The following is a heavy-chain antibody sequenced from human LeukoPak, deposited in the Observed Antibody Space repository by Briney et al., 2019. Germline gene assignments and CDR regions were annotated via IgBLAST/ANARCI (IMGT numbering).Heavy chain of an antibody. CDR1: GFTFSSYE. D-gene: IGHD3-10*02. V-gene: IGHV3-48*03. CDR2: ISSSGSTI. J-gene: IGHJ6*02. Sequence: GGSLRLSCAASGFTFSSYEMNWVRQAPGKGLEWVSYISSSGSTIYYADSVKGRFTISRDNAKNSLYLQMNSLRAEDTAVYYCARVFFVRGSYYYYGMDVWGQGTLVTVSS. CDR3: ARVFFVRGSYYYYGMDV.